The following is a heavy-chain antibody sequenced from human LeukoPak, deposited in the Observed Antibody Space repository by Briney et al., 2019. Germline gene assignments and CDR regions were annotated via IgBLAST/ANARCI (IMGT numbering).Heavy chain of an antibody. D-gene: IGHD3-22*01. V-gene: IGHV3-23*01. CDR2: ISGSGGST. Sequence: PGGSLRLFCAASGFTFSSYAMTWVRQAPGKGLEWVSAISGSGGSTYYADSVKGRFTISRDNSKNTLYLQMNSLRAEDTAVYYCAKGNKYYYDSSGYSFYLDYWGQGTLVTVSS. CDR3: AKGNKYYYDSSGYSFYLDY. J-gene: IGHJ4*02. CDR1: GFTFSSYA.